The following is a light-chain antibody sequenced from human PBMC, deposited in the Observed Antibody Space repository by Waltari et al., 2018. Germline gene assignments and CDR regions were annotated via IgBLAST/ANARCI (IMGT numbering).Light chain of an antibody. CDR1: ESVNTY. CDR2: DAS. J-gene: IGKJ4*01. V-gene: IGKV3-11*01. Sequence: EVVLTQFPATLSVSPGDRATLSCRASESVNTYLAWYQQKPGQAPRHRIWDASNRATGVPTRISGRGSGTEFTLTISSLQPDDSAIYFCQQGTGGPTFGGGTRVEIK. CDR3: QQGTGGPT.